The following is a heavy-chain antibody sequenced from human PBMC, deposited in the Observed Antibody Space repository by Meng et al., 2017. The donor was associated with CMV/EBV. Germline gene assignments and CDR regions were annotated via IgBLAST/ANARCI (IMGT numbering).Heavy chain of an antibody. CDR2: ISYDGSNK. V-gene: IGHV3-30*04. J-gene: IGHJ4*02. CDR1: GFTFSSYA. Sequence: LSLTCAASGFTFSSYAMHWVRQAPGKGPEWVAVISYDGSNKYYADSVKGRFTISRDNSKNTLYLQMNSLRAEDTAVYYCASGSYYFYWGQGTLVTVSS. D-gene: IGHD1-26*01. CDR3: ASGSYYFY.